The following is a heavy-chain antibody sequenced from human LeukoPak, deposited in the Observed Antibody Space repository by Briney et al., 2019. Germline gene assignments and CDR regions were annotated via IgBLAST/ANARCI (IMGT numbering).Heavy chain of an antibody. V-gene: IGHV4-59*01. CDR3: AAPGTTNAFDI. J-gene: IGHJ3*02. CDR2: IYYSGST. CDR1: GGSISSYY. Sequence: SETLSLTCTVSGGSISSYYWSWIRQPPGKGLEWIGYIYYSGSTNYNPSLKSRVTISVDTSKNQFSLKLSSVTAADTAVYYCAAPGTTNAFDIWGKGTMVTVSS. D-gene: IGHD4-17*01.